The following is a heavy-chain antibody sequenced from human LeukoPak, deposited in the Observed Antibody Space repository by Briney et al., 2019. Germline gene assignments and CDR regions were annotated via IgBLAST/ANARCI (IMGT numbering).Heavy chain of an antibody. V-gene: IGHV6-1*01. CDR3: ARDNLYCSGGSCYSWNAFDI. CDR1: GDSVSSNSAA. CDR2: TYYRSKWYN. Sequence: SQTLSLTCAISGDSVSSNSAAWNWIRQSPSRGLEWLGRTYYRSKWYNDYAVSVKSRITINPDTSKNQFSLQLNSVTPEDTAVYYCARDNLYCSGGSCYSWNAFDIWGQGTMVTVSS. D-gene: IGHD2-15*01. J-gene: IGHJ3*02.